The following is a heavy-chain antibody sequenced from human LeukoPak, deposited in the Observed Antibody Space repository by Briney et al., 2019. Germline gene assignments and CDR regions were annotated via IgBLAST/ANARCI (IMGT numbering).Heavy chain of an antibody. CDR3: AREIGGY. CDR2: IYYSGST. Sequence: SETLSLTCTVSGGSISSYYWSWIRQPPGKGLEWIGYIYYSGSTNYIPSLKSRVTISVDTSKNQFSLKLSSVTAADTAVYYCAREIGGYWGQGTLVTVSS. V-gene: IGHV4-59*01. CDR1: GGSISSYY. J-gene: IGHJ4*02. D-gene: IGHD2/OR15-2a*01.